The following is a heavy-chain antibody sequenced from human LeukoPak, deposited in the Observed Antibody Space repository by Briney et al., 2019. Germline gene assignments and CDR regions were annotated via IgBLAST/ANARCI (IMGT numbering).Heavy chain of an antibody. CDR3: AKDTSGYDFRLFDY. Sequence: GGSLRLSCAASGFTFDDYAMHWVRQAPGKGLEWVSGISRNSGSIGYADSVKGRFTISRDNAKNSLYLQMNSLRAEDTALYYCAKDTSGYDFRLFDYWGQGTLVTVSS. CDR2: ISRNSGSI. J-gene: IGHJ4*02. V-gene: IGHV3-9*01. CDR1: GFTFDDYA. D-gene: IGHD5-12*01.